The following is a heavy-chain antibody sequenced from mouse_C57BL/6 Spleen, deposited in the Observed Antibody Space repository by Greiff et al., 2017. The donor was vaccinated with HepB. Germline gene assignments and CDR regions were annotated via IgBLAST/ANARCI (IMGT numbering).Heavy chain of an antibody. J-gene: IGHJ2*01. CDR1: GYTFTSYW. V-gene: IGHV1-69*01. Sequence: QVQLQQPGAELVMPGASVKLSCKASGYTFTSYWMHWVKQRPGQGLEWIGEIDPSDSYTNYNQKFKGKSTLTVDKSSSTAYMQLSSLTSEDSAVYYCARLYYSNLYYFDYWGQGTTLTVSS. D-gene: IGHD2-5*01. CDR3: ARLYYSNLYYFDY. CDR2: IDPSDSYT.